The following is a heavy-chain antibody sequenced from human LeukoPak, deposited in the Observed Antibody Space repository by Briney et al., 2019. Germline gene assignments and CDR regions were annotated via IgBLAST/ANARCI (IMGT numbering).Heavy chain of an antibody. V-gene: IGHV3-23*01. CDR3: VKRQCSGGSCYFIDY. J-gene: IGHJ4*02. D-gene: IGHD2-15*01. CDR1: GFTFSSYA. CDR2: ISGSGGST. Sequence: GGSLRLSCAASGFTFSSYAMTWVRQDPGKGLEWVSVISGSGGSTYYADSVKGRFTISRDNSKNTVYLQMNSLRVEDTAVYYCVKRQCSGGSCYFIDYWGQGTLVTVSS.